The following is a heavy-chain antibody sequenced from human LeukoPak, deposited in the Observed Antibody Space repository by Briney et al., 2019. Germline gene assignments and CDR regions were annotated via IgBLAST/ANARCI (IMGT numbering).Heavy chain of an antibody. CDR2: IYTSGST. D-gene: IGHD3-9*01. J-gene: IGHJ5*02. CDR1: GGSISSYY. V-gene: IGHV4-4*07. CDR3: ARSYYDILTGYPNWFDP. Sequence: SGTLSLTCTVSGGSISSYYWSWIRQPAGKGLEWIGRIYTSGSTNYNPSLKSRVTMSVDTSKNQFSLKLSSVTAADTAVYYCARSYYDILTGYPNWFDPWGQGTLVTVSS.